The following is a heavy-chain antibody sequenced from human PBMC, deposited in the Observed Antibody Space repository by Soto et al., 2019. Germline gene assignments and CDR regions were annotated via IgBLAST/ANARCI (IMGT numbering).Heavy chain of an antibody. Sequence: GGSLRLSCAASGFTFSSYGMHWVRQAPGKGLEWVAVISYDGNNEHYADSVKGRFTISRDNSKNKLFLQTNSLRAEDTAVYYCARELGKNYYYVMDICGQGTTVTVSS. CDR2: ISYDGNNE. J-gene: IGHJ6*02. CDR1: GFTFSSYG. D-gene: IGHD7-27*01. CDR3: ARELGKNYYYVMDI. V-gene: IGHV3-30*03.